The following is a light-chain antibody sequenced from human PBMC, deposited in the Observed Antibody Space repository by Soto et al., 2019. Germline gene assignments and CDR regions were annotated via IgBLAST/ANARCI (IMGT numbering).Light chain of an antibody. CDR2: LGS. CDR3: MRALQTPS. J-gene: IGKJ4*01. V-gene: IGKV2-28*01. CDR1: QSLLHSNGYNY. Sequence: ESVMTQSPLSLSVTPGEPASISCRSSQSLLHSNGYNYLDWYLQKPGQSPQLLIYLGSFRAAGVPDRFRGSGSGTDFTLKISRVEAADVGVYYCMRALQTPSFGGGTKVEIK.